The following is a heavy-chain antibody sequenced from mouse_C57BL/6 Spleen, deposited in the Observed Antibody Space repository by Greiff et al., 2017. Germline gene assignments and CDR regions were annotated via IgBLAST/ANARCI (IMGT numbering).Heavy chain of an antibody. D-gene: IGHD1-1*01. CDR3: ITTVVASYWYFDV. J-gene: IGHJ1*03. Sequence: VQLQQSGTVLARPGASVKMSCKTSGYTFTSYWMHWVKQRPGQGLEWIGAIYPGNSDTSYNQKFKGKAKLTAVTSASTAYMELSSLTNEDSAVYYCITTVVASYWYFDVWGTGTTVTVSS. V-gene: IGHV1-5*01. CDR1: GYTFTSYW. CDR2: IYPGNSDT.